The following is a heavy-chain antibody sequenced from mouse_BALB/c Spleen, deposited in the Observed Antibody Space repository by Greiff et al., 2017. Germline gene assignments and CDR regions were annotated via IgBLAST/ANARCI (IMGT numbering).Heavy chain of an antibody. Sequence: QVQLQQSGAELVKPGASVKLSCKASGYTFTEYIIHWVKQRSGQGLEWIGWFYPGSGSIKYNEKFKDKATLTADKSSSTVYMELSRLTSEDSAVYFCARHGKTGILRLLWYFDVWGAGTTVTVSS. D-gene: IGHD1-2*01. CDR3: ARHGKTGILRLLWYFDV. CDR2: FYPGSGSI. J-gene: IGHJ1*01. V-gene: IGHV1-62-2*01. CDR1: GYTFTEYI.